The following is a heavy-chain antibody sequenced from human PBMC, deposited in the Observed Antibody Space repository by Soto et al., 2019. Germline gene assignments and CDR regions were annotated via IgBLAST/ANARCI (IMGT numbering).Heavy chain of an antibody. V-gene: IGHV3-33*01. CDR3: ARENEPASISFDY. J-gene: IGHJ4*02. CDR2: IWYDGSNK. Sequence: PGGSLRLSCAASGFTFSSYGMHWVRQAPGKGLEWVAVIWYDGSNKYYADSVKGRFTISRDNSKNTLYLQMNSLRAEDTVLYYCARENEPASISFDYWGQGTLVAVSS. CDR1: GFTFSSYG. D-gene: IGHD6-6*01.